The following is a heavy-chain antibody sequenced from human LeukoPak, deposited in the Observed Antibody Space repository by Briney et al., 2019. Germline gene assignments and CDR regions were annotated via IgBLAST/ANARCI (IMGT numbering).Heavy chain of an antibody. CDR1: GDSFTNHW. CDR2: ISPGDSDA. CDR3: ARRYCSGGICYYFDW. J-gene: IGHJ4*02. Sequence: GESLKISCKGSGDSFTNHWIAWVRQMPGKGLEWMGIISPGDSDAGYNPSFQGHVTISGDKSISTAYLQWSSLRASDTAMYYCARRYCSGGICYYFDWWGQGTLVTVSS. D-gene: IGHD2-15*01. V-gene: IGHV5-51*01.